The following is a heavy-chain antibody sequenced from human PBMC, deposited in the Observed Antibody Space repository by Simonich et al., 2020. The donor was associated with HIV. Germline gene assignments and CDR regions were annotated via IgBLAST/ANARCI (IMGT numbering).Heavy chain of an antibody. CDR1: GFTFSSYS. V-gene: IGHV3-48*01. D-gene: IGHD3-22*01. J-gene: IGHJ4*02. Sequence: SGGGLVQPGGSLTLSCAASGFTFSSYSMNWVRQAPGKGLEWVSYISSSSSSIYYADSVKGRFTISRDNSKNTLYLQMNSLRAEDTAVYCCARVTLMVGLDYWGQGTLVTVSS. CDR3: ARVTLMVGLDY. CDR2: ISSSSSSI.